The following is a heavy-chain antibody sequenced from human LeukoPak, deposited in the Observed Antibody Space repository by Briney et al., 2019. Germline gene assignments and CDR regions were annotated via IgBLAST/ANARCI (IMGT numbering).Heavy chain of an antibody. Sequence: ASVKVSCKASGYTFTGYYMHWVRQAPGQGLEWMGRINPNSGGTDFAQKFQGRFTMTRDTSIITAYMKLSRLRSDDTAVYYCASGYCSGGSCYSLGSWGQGTLVTVSS. J-gene: IGHJ5*02. CDR1: GYTFTGYY. D-gene: IGHD2-15*01. V-gene: IGHV1-2*06. CDR3: ASGYCSGGSCYSLGS. CDR2: INPNSGGT.